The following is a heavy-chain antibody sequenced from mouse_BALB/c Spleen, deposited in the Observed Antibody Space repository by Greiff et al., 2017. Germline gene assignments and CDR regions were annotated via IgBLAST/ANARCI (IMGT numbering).Heavy chain of an antibody. CDR2: ISSGGST. D-gene: IGHD6-1*01. V-gene: IGHV5-6-5*01. CDR3: ARGPLWYFDV. CDR1: GFTFSSYA. Sequence: EVKLQESGGGLVKPGGSLKLSCAASGFTFSSYAMSWVRQTPEKRLEWVASISSGGSTYYPDSVKGRFTISRDNARNILYLQMSSLRSEDTAMYYCARGPLWYFDVWGAGTTVTVSS. J-gene: IGHJ1*01.